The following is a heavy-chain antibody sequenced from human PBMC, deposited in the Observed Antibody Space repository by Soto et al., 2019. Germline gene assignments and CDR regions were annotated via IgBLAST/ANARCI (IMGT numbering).Heavy chain of an antibody. V-gene: IGHV3-7*01. J-gene: IGHJ4*02. D-gene: IGHD2-21*01. CDR3: AKAYCSGDCYPDRYFDY. CDR1: GGSFSGYY. CDR2: IKQDGSEK. Sequence: PSETLSLTCAVYGGSFSGYYWSWIRQPPGKGLEWVANIKQDGSEKYYVDSVKGRFTISRDNAKNSLYLHMNSLRAEDTAVYYCAKAYCSGDCYPDRYFDYWGQGALVTVPQ.